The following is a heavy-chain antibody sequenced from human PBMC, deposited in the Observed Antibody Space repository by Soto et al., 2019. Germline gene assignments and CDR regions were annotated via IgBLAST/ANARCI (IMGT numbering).Heavy chain of an antibody. J-gene: IGHJ4*02. CDR2: INPNSGGT. CDR3: ARELYSWNDGGFYY. V-gene: IGHV1-2*02. CDR1: GYTFTGYY. Sequence: ASVKVSCKASGYTFTGYYMHWVRQAPGQGREWMGWINPNSGGTNYAQKFQDRATMTRDTSISTAYMELSRLRSDETAVYSCARELYSWNDGGFYYWGQGXLVTVSS. D-gene: IGHD1-20*01.